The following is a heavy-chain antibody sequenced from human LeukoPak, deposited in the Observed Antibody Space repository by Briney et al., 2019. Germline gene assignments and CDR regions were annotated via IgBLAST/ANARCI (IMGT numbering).Heavy chain of an antibody. J-gene: IGHJ4*02. CDR3: ARVVCDSTSGGFDY. Sequence: PSETLSLTCTVSGGSISSGSYYWSWLRQPAGKGLEWLGRIYTSGSTNYNPSLKSRVTISVDTSKNQFSLKLSSVTAADTAVYYCARVVCDSTSGGFDYWGQGTLVTVSS. CDR1: GGSISSGSYY. D-gene: IGHD2/OR15-2a*01. CDR2: IYTSGST. V-gene: IGHV4-61*02.